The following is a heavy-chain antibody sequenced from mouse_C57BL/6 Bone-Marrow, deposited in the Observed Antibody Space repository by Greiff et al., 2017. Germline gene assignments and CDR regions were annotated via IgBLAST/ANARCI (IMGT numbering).Heavy chain of an antibody. V-gene: IGHV1-47*01. CDR3: ARGGNYGGYYFDY. CDR1: GYTFTTYP. D-gene: IGHD2-1*01. Sequence: LVESGASVKMSCKASGYTFTTYPIEWMKQNHGKSLEWIGNFHPYNDDTKYNEKFKGKATLTVEKSSSTVYLELSRLTSDDSAVYYCARGGNYGGYYFDYWGQGTTLTVSS. CDR2: FHPYNDDT. J-gene: IGHJ2*01.